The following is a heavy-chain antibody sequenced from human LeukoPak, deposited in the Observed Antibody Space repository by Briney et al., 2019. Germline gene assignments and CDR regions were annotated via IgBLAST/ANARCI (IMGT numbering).Heavy chain of an antibody. CDR3: ARIEQLDYFDY. Sequence: SVKVPCKASGGTFSSYAISWVRQAPGQGLEWMGGIIPIFGTANYAQKLQGRVTMTTDTSTSTACMELRSLRSDDTAVYYCARIEQLDYFDYWGQGTLVTVSS. J-gene: IGHJ4*02. V-gene: IGHV1-69*05. D-gene: IGHD6-6*01. CDR1: GGTFSSYA. CDR2: IIPIFGTA.